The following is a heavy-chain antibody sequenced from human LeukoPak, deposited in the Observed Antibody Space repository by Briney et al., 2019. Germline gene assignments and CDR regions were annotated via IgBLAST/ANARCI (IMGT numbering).Heavy chain of an antibody. V-gene: IGHV1-24*01. CDR3: ANQRALHSGSFEY. D-gene: IGHD3-10*01. CDR2: FDSEDRET. CDR1: GYSLTHLA. J-gene: IGHJ4*02. Sequence: ASVKVSCKISGYSLTHLAMHWVRQAPGGGLEWMGGFDSEDRETIYAQNLQGRVTMTEDTSTDTAYMELRSLRSEDTGVYYCANQRALHSGSFEYWGQGTVLTVSS.